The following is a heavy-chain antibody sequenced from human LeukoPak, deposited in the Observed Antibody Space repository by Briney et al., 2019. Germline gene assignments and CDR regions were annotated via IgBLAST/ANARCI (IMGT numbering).Heavy chain of an antibody. CDR2: ISGSGGST. CDR1: GFTFSSYW. Sequence: PGGSLRLSCAASGFTFSSYWMSWVRQAPGKGLEWVSAISGSGGSTYYADSVKGRFTISRDNAQNSMYLQMNSLRAEDTAMYYCVRERAGFDYWGQGTLVTVSS. J-gene: IGHJ4*02. V-gene: IGHV3-23*01. CDR3: VRERAGFDY.